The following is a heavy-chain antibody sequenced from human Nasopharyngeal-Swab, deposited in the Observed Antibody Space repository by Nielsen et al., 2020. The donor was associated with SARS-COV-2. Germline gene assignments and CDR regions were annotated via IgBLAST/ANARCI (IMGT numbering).Heavy chain of an antibody. Sequence: SETLSLTCTVSGVSITSQYWIWIRQPPGKGLEWIGYISHNSGTSYNPSLKGRVTMFMDTSKNQFSLRLTSVTAADTAVYYCAKEGATGWFDPCGQGTLVTVSS. CDR2: ISHNSGT. CDR1: GVSITSQY. V-gene: IGHV4-59*11. CDR3: AKEGATGWFDP. J-gene: IGHJ5*02.